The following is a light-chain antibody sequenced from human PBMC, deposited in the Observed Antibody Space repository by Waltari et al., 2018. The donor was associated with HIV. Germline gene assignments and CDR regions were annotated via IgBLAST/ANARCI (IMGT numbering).Light chain of an antibody. CDR2: GAS. V-gene: IGKV3-20*01. J-gene: IGKJ2*01. CDR1: QSVRSDY. Sequence: EVVLTQSPGTLSWSPGERVTLSCRASQSVRSDYLAWYQQKPGQAPRLLIYGASNRATDIPQRFSGSGSGTDFTLTISRLEPEDFAVYYCQQYGGSPYTFGQGTKLEIK. CDR3: QQYGGSPYT.